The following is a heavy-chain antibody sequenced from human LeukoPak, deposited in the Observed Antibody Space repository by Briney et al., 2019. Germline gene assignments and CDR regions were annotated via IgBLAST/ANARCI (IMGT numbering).Heavy chain of an antibody. J-gene: IGHJ1*01. D-gene: IGHD1-26*01. Sequence: PGGSLRLSCAASGFTFSSYWMSWVRQAPGKGLEWVSAISGSGGSTYYADSVKGRFTISRDNSKNTLYLQMNSLRAEDTAVYYCAKDLSGSDLPEYFQHWGQGTLVTVSS. CDR2: ISGSGGST. CDR3: AKDLSGSDLPEYFQH. V-gene: IGHV3-23*01. CDR1: GFTFSSYW.